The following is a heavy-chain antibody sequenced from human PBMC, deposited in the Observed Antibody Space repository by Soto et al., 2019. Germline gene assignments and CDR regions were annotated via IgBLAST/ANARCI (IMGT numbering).Heavy chain of an antibody. CDR2: IYYTGST. J-gene: IGHJ6*02. V-gene: IGHV4-61*01. CDR3: ARDSSGWKNFGMDV. Sequence: QVQLQESGPGLVKPSETLALTCTVSGGSVSSGSYYWSWIRQPPGKGLEWIGYIYYTGSTNYNPSLKSRVTMSVDTTKNQLSLELSSLTAADTALYSCARDSSGWKNFGMDVWGQGTTVTVSS. D-gene: IGHD6-19*01. CDR1: GGSVSSGSYY.